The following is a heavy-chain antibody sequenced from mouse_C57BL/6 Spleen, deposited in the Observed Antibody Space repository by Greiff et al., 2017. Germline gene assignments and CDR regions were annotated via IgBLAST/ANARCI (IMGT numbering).Heavy chain of an antibody. J-gene: IGHJ1*03. Sequence: QVQLQQSGAELVRPGASVTLSCKASGYTFTDYEMHWVKQTPVHGLEWIGAIDPETGGTAYNQKFKGKAILTADKSSSTAYMELRSLTSEDSAVYYCTRKGLLGPYWYFDVWGTGTTVTVSS. CDR1: GYTFTDYE. CDR3: TRKGLLGPYWYFDV. D-gene: IGHD4-1*01. CDR2: IDPETGGT. V-gene: IGHV1-15*01.